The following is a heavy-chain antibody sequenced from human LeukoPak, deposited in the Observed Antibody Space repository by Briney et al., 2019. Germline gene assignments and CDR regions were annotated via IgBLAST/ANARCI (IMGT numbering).Heavy chain of an antibody. CDR3: ARDTHGYSSGWLPFDY. CDR1: GFTFSSYS. Sequence: SGGSLRLSCAASGFTFSSYSMNWVRQAPGKGLEWVSSISSSSSYIYYADSVKGRSTISRDNAKNSLYLQMNSLRAEDTAVYYCARDTHGYSSGWLPFDYWGQGTLVTVSS. CDR2: ISSSSSYI. V-gene: IGHV3-21*01. D-gene: IGHD6-19*01. J-gene: IGHJ4*02.